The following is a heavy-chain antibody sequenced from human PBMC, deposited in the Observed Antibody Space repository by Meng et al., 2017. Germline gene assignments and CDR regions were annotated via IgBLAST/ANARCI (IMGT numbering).Heavy chain of an antibody. CDR1: GYTFTGYY. V-gene: IGHV1-2*06. D-gene: IGHD6-13*01. CDR2: INPNSGGT. Sequence: VQLVQSGAEVKKPGASVKVSCKVSGYTFTGYYMHWVRQAPGQGLEWMGRINPNSGGTNYAQKFQGRVTMTGDTSISTAYMELSGLRSDDTAMYYCARDEDISAAGKLFGNYWGQGTLVTVSS. CDR3: ARDEDISAAGKLFGNY. J-gene: IGHJ4*02.